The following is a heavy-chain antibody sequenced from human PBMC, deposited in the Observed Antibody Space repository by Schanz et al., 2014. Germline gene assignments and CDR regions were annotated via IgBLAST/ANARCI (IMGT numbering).Heavy chain of an antibody. V-gene: IGHV1-69*04. CDR3: ARGPSQGYSYGHNIGAYYYGMDV. Sequence: QVQLVQSGAEVKKPGASVKVSCKASGYTFTSYGISWIRQAPGQGLEWMGRIIPVLAIADYAQKFQGRVTITADKSTSTASMELSSLRSEDTAVYYCARGPSQGYSYGHNIGAYYYGMDVWGLGTTVTVSS. J-gene: IGHJ6*02. CDR1: GYTFTSYG. CDR2: IIPVLAIA. D-gene: IGHD5-18*01.